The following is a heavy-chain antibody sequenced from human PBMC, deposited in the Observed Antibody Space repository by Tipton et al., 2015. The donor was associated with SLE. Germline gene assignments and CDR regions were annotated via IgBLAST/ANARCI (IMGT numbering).Heavy chain of an antibody. D-gene: IGHD1-14*01. CDR3: TRSRGRPLASWSPEGAFDI. Sequence: SLRLSCTASGLTVSGNYMSWVRQAPGKGLEWVSVVYSGGATYYADSVKGRFTISRDDSKNTVYLQMNNLRAEDTAVYYCTRSRGRPLASWSPEGAFDIWGQGTMVTVSS. V-gene: IGHV3-66*01. J-gene: IGHJ3*02. CDR2: VYSGGAT. CDR1: GLTVSGNY.